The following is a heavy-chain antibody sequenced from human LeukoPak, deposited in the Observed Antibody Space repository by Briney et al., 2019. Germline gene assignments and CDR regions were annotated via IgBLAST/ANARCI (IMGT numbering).Heavy chain of an antibody. J-gene: IGHJ4*02. V-gene: IGHV3-21*01. CDR1: GFTFSSYS. Sequence: GGSLRLSCAASGFTFSSYSINWVRQAPGKGREWVSSISSSSSYIYYADSVKGRFTISRDNAKNSLYLQMNSLRAEDTAVYYCARAVGATEFDYWGQGTLVTVSS. CDR2: ISSSSSYI. D-gene: IGHD1-26*01. CDR3: ARAVGATEFDY.